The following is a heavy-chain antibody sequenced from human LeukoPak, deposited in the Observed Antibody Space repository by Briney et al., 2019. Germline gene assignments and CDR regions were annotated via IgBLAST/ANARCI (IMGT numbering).Heavy chain of an antibody. D-gene: IGHD6-13*01. J-gene: IGHJ1*01. V-gene: IGHV3-23*01. CDR2: ISGSGGT. Sequence: PGGSLRLSCAASGFTFSNYAMTWVRQAPGKGLEWVSTISGSGGTYYADSVKGRFTISRDNSKNTLYLQMNSLRAEDTAVYYCARGYGSSWYYFQHWGQGTLVTVSS. CDR1: GFTFSNYA. CDR3: ARGYGSSWYYFQH.